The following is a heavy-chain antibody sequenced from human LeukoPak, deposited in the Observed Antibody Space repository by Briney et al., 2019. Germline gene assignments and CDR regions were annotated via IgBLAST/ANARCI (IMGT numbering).Heavy chain of an antibody. CDR1: GFTFSSYS. CDR3: ARDNYYDSSGYLGGIDY. V-gene: IGHV3-21*01. D-gene: IGHD3-22*01. J-gene: IGHJ4*02. CDR2: ISSSSSYI. Sequence: GGSLRLSXAASGFTFSSYSMNWVRQAPGKGLEWVSSISSSSSYIYYADSVKGRFTISRDNAKNSLYLQMNSLRAEDTAVYYWARDNYYDSSGYLGGIDYWGQGTLVTVSS.